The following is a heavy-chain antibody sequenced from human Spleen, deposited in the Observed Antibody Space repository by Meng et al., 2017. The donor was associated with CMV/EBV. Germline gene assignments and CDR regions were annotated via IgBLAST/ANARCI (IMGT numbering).Heavy chain of an antibody. J-gene: IGHJ4*02. V-gene: IGHV4-39*07. D-gene: IGHD6-19*01. CDR3: ARDRVAGTGYFDY. CDR1: GGSISSSSYY. Sequence: SETLSLTCTVSGGSISSSSYYWGWIRQPPGKGLEWIGCIYYSGSTYYNPSLKSRVTISVDTSKNQFSLKLSSVTAADTAVYYCARDRVAGTGYFDYWGQGTLVTVSS. CDR2: IYYSGST.